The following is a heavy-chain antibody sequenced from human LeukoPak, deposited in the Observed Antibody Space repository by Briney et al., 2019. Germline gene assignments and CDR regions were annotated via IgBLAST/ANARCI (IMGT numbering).Heavy chain of an antibody. CDR3: AREPIAVAAIDY. D-gene: IGHD6-19*01. Sequence: GASVKVSCKASGYTFTGYYMHWVRQAPGQGLEWMGWINPNGGGTNYAQKFQGRVTMTRDTSISTAYMELSRLRSDDTAVYYCAREPIAVAAIDYWGQGTLVTVSS. CDR1: GYTFTGYY. V-gene: IGHV1-2*02. J-gene: IGHJ4*02. CDR2: INPNGGGT.